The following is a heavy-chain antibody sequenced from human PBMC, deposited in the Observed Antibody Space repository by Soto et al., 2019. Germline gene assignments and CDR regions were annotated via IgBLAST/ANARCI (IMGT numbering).Heavy chain of an antibody. Sequence: ASVKVSCKASGYTFTSYDINWVRQATGQGLEWMGWMNPNSGNTGYAQKFKGRVTITADTSMGTVYMQLSSLRSDDTAVYFCATAASIFGASSDYLGQGTLVTVSS. J-gene: IGHJ4*02. V-gene: IGHV1-8*01. CDR3: ATAASIFGASSDY. CDR2: MNPNSGNT. D-gene: IGHD3-3*01. CDR1: GYTFTSYD.